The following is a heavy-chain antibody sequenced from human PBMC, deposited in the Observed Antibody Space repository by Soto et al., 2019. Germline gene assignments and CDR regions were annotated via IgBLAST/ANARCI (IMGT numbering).Heavy chain of an antibody. V-gene: IGHV4-59*01. CDR1: GGSIRSYY. CDR2: IYYGGST. D-gene: IGHD3-22*01. Sequence: SETLSLTCTVSGGSIRSYYWSWIRQPTKKGLEWIGYIYYGGSTNYNPSLKSRVTLSVDTSKTQFSLKLSSVTAADTAVYYCAREGYSSGYYYYGMDVWGQGTTVTVSS. J-gene: IGHJ6*02. CDR3: AREGYSSGYYYYGMDV.